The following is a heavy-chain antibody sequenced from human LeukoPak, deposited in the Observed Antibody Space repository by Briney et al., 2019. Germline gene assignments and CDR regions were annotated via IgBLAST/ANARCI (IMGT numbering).Heavy chain of an antibody. D-gene: IGHD6-19*01. J-gene: IGHJ4*02. CDR3: AKGFWSSGFLDC. CDR1: GFTFSSYG. V-gene: IGHV3-30*18. CDR2: ISYDGSNK. Sequence: PGRSLRLSCAASGFTFSSYGMHWVRQAPGKGLEWVAVISYDGSNKYYADSVKGRFTISRDNSKNTLYLQMNSLRAEDTAVYYCAKGFWSSGFLDCWGQGTLVTVSS.